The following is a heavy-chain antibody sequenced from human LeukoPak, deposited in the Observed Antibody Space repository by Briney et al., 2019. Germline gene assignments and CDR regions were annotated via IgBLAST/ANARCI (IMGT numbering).Heavy chain of an antibody. D-gene: IGHD1-26*01. CDR1: GFTFSSYT. CDR3: AKDSGRNYYYYMDV. CDR2: ITTTSNYI. J-gene: IGHJ6*03. V-gene: IGHV3-21*04. Sequence: GGPLRLSCAASGFTFSSYTMNWVRQAPGKGLEWVSSITTTSNYIYYADPVKGRFTISRDDAKSSLYLQMNSLRAEDMALYYCAKDSGRNYYYYMDVWGKGTTVTVSS.